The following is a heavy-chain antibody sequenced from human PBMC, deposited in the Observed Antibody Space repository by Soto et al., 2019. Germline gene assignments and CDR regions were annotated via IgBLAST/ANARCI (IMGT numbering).Heavy chain of an antibody. D-gene: IGHD6-19*01. J-gene: IGHJ4*02. CDR1: GYTFTSYG. CDR2: ISAYNGNT. V-gene: IGHV1-18*01. Sequence: QVQLVQSGAEVKKPGASVKVSCKASGYTFTSYGISWVRQAPGQGLEWMGWISAYNGNTNYAQTLQGRVTMTTDTTTSTAYRERRSLRSDDTAAYYCARDLAVGLVDYWGQGTLVTVSS. CDR3: ARDLAVGLVDY.